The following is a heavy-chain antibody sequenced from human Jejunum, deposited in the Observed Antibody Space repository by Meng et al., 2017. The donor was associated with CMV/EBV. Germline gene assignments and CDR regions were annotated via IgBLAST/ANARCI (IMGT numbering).Heavy chain of an antibody. CDR1: MNSAEIL. Sequence: MNSAEILWSWIRQSRRQGLEWLAYVHSAGRASYSPSLNRRAAMSVDTSKNQFSLKLTSVTAADTAMYYCARLKDTETNGRGDALDIWGQGTMVTVSS. J-gene: IGHJ3*02. CDR2: VHSAGRA. V-gene: IGHV4-30-4*01. CDR3: ARLKDTETNGRGDALDI. D-gene: IGHD1-14*01.